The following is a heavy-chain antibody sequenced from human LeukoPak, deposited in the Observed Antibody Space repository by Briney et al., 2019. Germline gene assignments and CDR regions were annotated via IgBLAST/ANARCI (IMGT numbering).Heavy chain of an antibody. CDR1: GFTFSSYS. D-gene: IGHD6-19*01. V-gene: IGHV3-21*01. CDR2: ISSSSSYI. CDR3: ATLRADSSGWYYFDC. Sequence: PGGSLRLSCAASGFTFSSYSMNWVRQAPGKGLEWVSSISSSSSYIYYADSVKGRFTISRDNAKNSLYLQMDSLRAEDTAVYYCATLRADSSGWYYFDCWGQGALVTVSS. J-gene: IGHJ4*02.